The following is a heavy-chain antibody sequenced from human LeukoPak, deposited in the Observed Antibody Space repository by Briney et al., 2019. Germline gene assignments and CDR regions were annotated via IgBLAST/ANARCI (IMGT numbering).Heavy chain of an antibody. CDR1: AYSINSDYS. CDR3: ARVRQKGTIWFDP. J-gene: IGHJ5*02. Sequence: SETLSLTCTVSAYSINSDYSWGWIRQPPGKGLEWIGNIFHTGATYYNPSLKSRVTISVDTSKSQFSLRLSSVTATDPAVYFCARVRQKGTIWFDPWGQGTLVTVSS. V-gene: IGHV4-38-2*02. D-gene: IGHD4/OR15-4a*01. CDR2: IFHTGAT.